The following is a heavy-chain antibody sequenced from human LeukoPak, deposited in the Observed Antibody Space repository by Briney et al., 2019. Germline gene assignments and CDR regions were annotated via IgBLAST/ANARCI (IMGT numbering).Heavy chain of an antibody. V-gene: IGHV1-69*05. J-gene: IGHJ4*02. CDR3: ARLGYCSSTSCSAFDY. D-gene: IGHD2-2*01. Sequence: ASVKVSCKASGGTFSSYAISWVRQAPGQGLEWMGGIIPIFGTANYAQKFQGRVTITTDESTSTAYMVLSSLRSEDTAVYYCARLGYCSSTSCSAFDYWGQGTLVTVSS. CDR1: GGTFSSYA. CDR2: IIPIFGTA.